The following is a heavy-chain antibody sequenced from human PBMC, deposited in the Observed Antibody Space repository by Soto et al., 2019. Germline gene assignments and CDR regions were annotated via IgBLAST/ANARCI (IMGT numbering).Heavy chain of an antibody. CDR2: IDPNSGAT. V-gene: IGHV1-2*02. Sequence: QVYLVQSGAEVRRPGASVKVSCTAFGYILTGYSLHWVRQAPGQGLDWMGWIDPNSGATNSAERFHVRVSMTRDTCSSAADLEWSSRRSGDTAVYYCARGYGSSPDMGLRFGMDVWGRGTTIGVSS. J-gene: IGHJ6*01. CDR3: ARGYGSSPDMGLRFGMDV. D-gene: IGHD5-18*01. CDR1: GYILTGYS.